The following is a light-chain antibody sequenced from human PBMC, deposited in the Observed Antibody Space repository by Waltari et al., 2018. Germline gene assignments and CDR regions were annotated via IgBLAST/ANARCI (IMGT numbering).Light chain of an antibody. CDR3: QAWDSSTFVV. CDR1: KLGDKY. J-gene: IGLJ2*01. CDR2: QDS. Sequence: SYELTQPPSVSVSPGQTASIPCSGDKLGDKYACWYQQKPAQSPVLVIYQDSKRPSGIPERFSGSNSGNTATLTISGTQAMDEADYYCQAWDSSTFVVFGGGTKLTVL. V-gene: IGLV3-1*01.